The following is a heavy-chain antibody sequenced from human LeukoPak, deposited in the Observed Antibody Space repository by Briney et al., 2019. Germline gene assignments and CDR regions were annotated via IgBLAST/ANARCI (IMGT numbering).Heavy chain of an antibody. CDR3: ARITIFGVVTDDAFDV. CDR1: GGSISSYY. CDR2: IYTSGST. J-gene: IGHJ3*01. Sequence: SETLSLTCTVSGGSISSYYWSWIRQPAGKGLEWIGRIYTSGSTNYNPSLKSRVTMSVDTSKNQFSLKLSSVTAADTAVYYCARITIFGVVTDDAFDVWGQGTMVTVSS. V-gene: IGHV4-4*07. D-gene: IGHD3-3*01.